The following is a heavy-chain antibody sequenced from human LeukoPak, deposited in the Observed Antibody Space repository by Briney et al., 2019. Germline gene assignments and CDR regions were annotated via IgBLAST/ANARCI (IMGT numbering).Heavy chain of an antibody. CDR2: ISYDGSNK. CDR1: GFTFSSYG. Sequence: GGSLRLSCAASGFTFSSYGMHWGRQAPGKGLEWVAVISYDGSNKYYADSVKGRFTISRDNSKNTLYLQMNSLRAEDTAVYYCAKFSSGPDYMDVWGKGTTVTVSS. J-gene: IGHJ6*03. D-gene: IGHD5-12*01. CDR3: AKFSSGPDYMDV. V-gene: IGHV3-30*18.